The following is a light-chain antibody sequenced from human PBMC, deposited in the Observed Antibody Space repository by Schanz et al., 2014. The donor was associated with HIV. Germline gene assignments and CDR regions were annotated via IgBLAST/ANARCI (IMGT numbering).Light chain of an antibody. Sequence: QSVLTQPPSVSGAPGQRVTISCTGSRSNIGAGYDVHWYQQLPGTAPKLLIYGNTQRPSGVPDRFSGSKSGTSASLAISGLQSADEAEYYCAAWDDSLKGVVFGGGTKLTVL. J-gene: IGLJ3*02. V-gene: IGLV1-40*01. CDR1: RSNIGAGYD. CDR2: GNT. CDR3: AAWDDSLKGVV.